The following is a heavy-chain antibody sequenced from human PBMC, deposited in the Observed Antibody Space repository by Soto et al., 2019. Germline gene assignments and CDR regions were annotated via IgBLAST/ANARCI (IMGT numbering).Heavy chain of an antibody. D-gene: IGHD2-21*02. CDR3: ARQGGDYPSYHFDY. J-gene: IGHJ4*02. CDR2: IVPMFDTP. V-gene: IGHV1-69*01. Sequence: QVQLVQSGAEVKKPGSSVKVYCKASGGSFSSYGFSWVRQAPGQGLEWMGGIVPMFDTPNYSQRFQGRVTISADESTSTAYMELSSLRSEDTAVYFCARQGGDYPSYHFDYWGQGTLVTVSS. CDR1: GGSFSSYG.